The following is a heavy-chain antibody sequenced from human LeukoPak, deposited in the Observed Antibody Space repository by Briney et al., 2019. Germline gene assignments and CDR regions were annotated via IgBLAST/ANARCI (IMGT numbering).Heavy chain of an antibody. V-gene: IGHV4-34*01. CDR2: INHIGST. J-gene: IGHJ1*01. D-gene: IGHD1-26*01. CDR3: AGMYIKWGRYIQH. CDR1: GGSFSGYY. Sequence: SETLSLTCAVYGGSFSGYYWSWIRQSPGKGVEWIAEINHIGSTDYSPSLTRRVTISLHASNNQSSRMLRSVTAAATAVYYFAGMYIKWGRYIQHWGQGTLVTVSS.